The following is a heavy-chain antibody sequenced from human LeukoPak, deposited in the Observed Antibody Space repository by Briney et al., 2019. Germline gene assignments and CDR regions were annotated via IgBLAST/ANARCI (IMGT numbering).Heavy chain of an antibody. CDR3: ARVTAIGTDY. CDR2: IYHSGST. CDR1: GYSISSGYY. D-gene: IGHD5-18*01. V-gene: IGHV4-38-2*01. Sequence: SETLSLTCAVSGYSISSGYYWGWIRQPPGKGLEWIGSIYHSGSTYYNPSLKSRVTISVDTSKNQFSLKLSSVTAADTAVYYCARVTAIGTDYWGQGTLVTVSS. J-gene: IGHJ4*02.